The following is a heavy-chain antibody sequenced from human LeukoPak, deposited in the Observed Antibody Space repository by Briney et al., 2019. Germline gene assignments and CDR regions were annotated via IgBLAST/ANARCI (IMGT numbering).Heavy chain of an antibody. Sequence: PSETLSLTCTVSGGSVSSGTNKWSWIRQPPGKGLEWIGDISYSGSATHNPSLRSRVTMSVDTSTNQFSLTLGSVTAADTAVYYCATEVECSGGSCYSYGWFDPWGQGTLVTVSS. CDR2: ISYSGSA. J-gene: IGHJ5*02. V-gene: IGHV4-61*01. CDR3: ATEVECSGGSCYSYGWFDP. CDR1: GGSVSSGTNK. D-gene: IGHD2-15*01.